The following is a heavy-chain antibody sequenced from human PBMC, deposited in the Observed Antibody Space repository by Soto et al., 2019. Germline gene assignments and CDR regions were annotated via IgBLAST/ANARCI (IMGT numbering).Heavy chain of an antibody. CDR3: VKGRGSYFVYFGLDV. D-gene: IGHD1-26*01. Sequence: EVQLVESGGGLLQSGRSRRLSCVASGFRVDDFAMHWVRQAPGKGLEWVSSIDWNSGSTAYADSVKGRFTIFRDNARNSLDLQMNSLRIEDTASYYCVKGRGSYFVYFGLDVWGPGTTVTVSS. CDR2: IDWNSGST. V-gene: IGHV3-9*01. J-gene: IGHJ6*02. CDR1: GFRVDDFA.